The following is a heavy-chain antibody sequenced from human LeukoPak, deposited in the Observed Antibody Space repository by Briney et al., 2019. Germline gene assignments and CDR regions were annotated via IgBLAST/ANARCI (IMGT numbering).Heavy chain of an antibody. CDR2: IHYSGNT. Sequence: SETLSLTCTVSGASLTTYYWSWIRQPPGKGLESIAYIHYSGNTNYNPSLKSRVTMAIDTSKNQISLNLTSVTAADTAVYYCARTTEGYAGGPGYSYYYYMDVWGKGTTVTISS. D-gene: IGHD5-12*01. V-gene: IGHV4-59*01. J-gene: IGHJ6*03. CDR1: GASLTTYY. CDR3: ARTTEGYAGGPGYSYYYYMDV.